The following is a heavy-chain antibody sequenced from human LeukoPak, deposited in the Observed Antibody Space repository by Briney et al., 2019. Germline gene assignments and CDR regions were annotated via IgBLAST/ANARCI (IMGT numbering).Heavy chain of an antibody. CDR3: ARDSYTSRDAFDI. J-gene: IGHJ3*02. Sequence: SETLSLTCTVSGGSLTYYYWSWIRLPPGKGLEWIGYVYYSGTTNYNPSLKSRVTISVDTSKNQFSLKLSSVTAADTAVYYCARDSYTSRDAFDIWGQGTMVTVSS. V-gene: IGHV4-59*01. CDR2: VYYSGTT. CDR1: GGSLTYYY.